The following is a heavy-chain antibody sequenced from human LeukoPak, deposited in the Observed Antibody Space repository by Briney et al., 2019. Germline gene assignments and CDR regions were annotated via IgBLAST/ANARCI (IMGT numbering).Heavy chain of an antibody. CDR3: ARLTSAVAGSPNP. CDR1: GGSFSGYY. D-gene: IGHD6-19*01. J-gene: IGHJ5*02. V-gene: IGHV4-39*01. Sequence: PETLSLTCAVYGGSFSGYYWGWIRQPPGKGLEWIGSIYYSGSTYYNPSLKSRVTISVDTSKNQFSLKLSSVTAADTAVYYCARLTSAVAGSPNPWGQGTLVTVSS. CDR2: IYYSGST.